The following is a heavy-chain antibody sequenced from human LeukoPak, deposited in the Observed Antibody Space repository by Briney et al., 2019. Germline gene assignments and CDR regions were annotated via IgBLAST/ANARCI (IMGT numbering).Heavy chain of an antibody. CDR2: INHSGST. J-gene: IGHJ4*02. D-gene: IGHD6-13*01. CDR1: GGSFSGYY. Sequence: PSETLSLTCAVYGGSFSGYYWSWIRQPPGKGLEWIGEINHSGSTNYNPSLKSRVTISVDTSKNQFSLKLSSVTAADTAVYYCARGSLTISSSSTGYYFDYWGQGTLVTVSS. V-gene: IGHV4-34*01. CDR3: ARGSLTISSSSTGYYFDY.